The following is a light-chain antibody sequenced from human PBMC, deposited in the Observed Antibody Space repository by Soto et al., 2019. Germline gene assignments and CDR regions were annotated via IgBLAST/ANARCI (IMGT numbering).Light chain of an antibody. CDR3: QQSGGYSWT. CDR2: GVS. CDR1: QTISHW. Sequence: DIQMTQSPSSLSASVGDRVTISCRASQTISHWLAWYQQKPGKAPKLLIYGVSNLASGVPSRFSGTGSGTEFTLTISSLRPDDFATYYCQQSGGYSWTFGDGTKVDIK. J-gene: IGKJ1*01. V-gene: IGKV1-5*03.